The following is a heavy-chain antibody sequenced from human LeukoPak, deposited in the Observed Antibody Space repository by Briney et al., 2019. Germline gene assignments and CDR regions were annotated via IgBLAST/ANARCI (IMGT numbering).Heavy chain of an antibody. Sequence: GRSLRLSCAASGFPFSASAMTWVRQAPGKGLEWVSHILSTGTTYYADSMRGRFTISRDNSKNTLYLQMNSLRAKDTAVYYCARDLAFVSSPGSGWFDPWGQGTLVTVSS. CDR2: ILSTGTT. CDR1: GFPFSASA. V-gene: IGHV3-23*01. J-gene: IGHJ5*02. D-gene: IGHD6-13*01. CDR3: ARDLAFVSSPGSGWFDP.